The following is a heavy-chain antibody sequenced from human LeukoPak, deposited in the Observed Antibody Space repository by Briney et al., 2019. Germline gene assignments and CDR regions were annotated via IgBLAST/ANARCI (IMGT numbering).Heavy chain of an antibody. J-gene: IGHJ5*02. CDR3: ARGIPTGTTNWFDP. Sequence: PSETLSLTCTVSGGSISSSSYYWGWIRQPPGKGLERIGSIYYSGSTYYNPSLKSRVTISVDTSKNQFSLKLSSVTAADTAVYYCARGIPTGTTNWFDPWGQGTLVTVSS. CDR2: IYYSGST. D-gene: IGHD1-1*01. CDR1: GGSISSSSYY. V-gene: IGHV4-39*07.